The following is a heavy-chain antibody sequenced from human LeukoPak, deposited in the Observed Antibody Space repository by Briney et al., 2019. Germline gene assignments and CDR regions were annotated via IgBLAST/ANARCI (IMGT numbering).Heavy chain of an antibody. D-gene: IGHD3-3*01. V-gene: IGHV1-69*05. J-gene: IGHJ5*02. Sequence: SVKVSCKASGGTFSSYAISWVRQAPGQGLEWMGGIIPIFGTANYAQKFQGRVTITTDESTSTAYMELSSLRSEDTAVYYCARVGVTIFGVVILENWFDPWGQGTLVTVSS. CDR1: GGTFSSYA. CDR2: IIPIFGTA. CDR3: ARVGVTIFGVVILENWFDP.